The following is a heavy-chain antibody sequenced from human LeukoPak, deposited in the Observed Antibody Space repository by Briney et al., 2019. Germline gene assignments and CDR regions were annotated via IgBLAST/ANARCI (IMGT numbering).Heavy chain of an antibody. J-gene: IGHJ4*02. CDR1: GFTFSDYY. D-gene: IGHD3-10*01. CDR3: ARDQDYYGSVSYLSY. CDR2: ISSSGSTI. V-gene: IGHV3-11*04. Sequence: GGSLRPSYAASGFTFSDYYMSWIRQAPGKGLEWVSYISSSGSTIYYADSVKGRFTISRDNAKNSLYLQMNSLRAEDTAVYYCARDQDYYGSVSYLSYWAQGHLVTVSS.